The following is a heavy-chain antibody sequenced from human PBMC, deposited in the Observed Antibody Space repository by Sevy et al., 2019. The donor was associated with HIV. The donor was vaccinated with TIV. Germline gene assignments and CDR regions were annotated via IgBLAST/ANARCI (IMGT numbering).Heavy chain of an antibody. D-gene: IGHD2-2*01. CDR1: GFPFSSYA. V-gene: IGHV3-23*01. CDR2: ISGSGGST. J-gene: IGHJ6*03. CDR3: AKLVMHYYYMDV. Sequence: GSLRLSCAASGFPFSSYALSWVRPASGKGLEWVSAISGSGGSTYYGDSVKGQFTISRDNSKNTLYLQMNSLRAEDTAVYYCAKLVMHYYYMDVWGKGTTVTVSS.